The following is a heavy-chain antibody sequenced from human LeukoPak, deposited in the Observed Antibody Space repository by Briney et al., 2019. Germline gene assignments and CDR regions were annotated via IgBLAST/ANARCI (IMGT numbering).Heavy chain of an antibody. Sequence: PGGSLRLSCAASGFTFNNHEMNWVRRDPGKGLEWVSYIGSSGSAIYYADSVKGRFTISRDDGDNSLHLQMNSLRAEDTAVYYCARGGYCSGGTCYWLNAFDIWGQGTVVTVPS. CDR3: ARGGYCSGGTCYWLNAFDI. CDR2: IGSSGSAI. CDR1: GFTFNNHE. D-gene: IGHD2-15*01. J-gene: IGHJ3*02. V-gene: IGHV3-48*03.